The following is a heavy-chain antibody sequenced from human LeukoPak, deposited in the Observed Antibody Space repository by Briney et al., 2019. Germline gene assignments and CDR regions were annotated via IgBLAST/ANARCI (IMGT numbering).Heavy chain of an antibody. Sequence: SETLSLTCTVSGYSISSSYYWSWIRQPAGKGLEWIGRIFTSESTNYNPSLKSRVTMSVDTSKNQVSLKLSSVTAADTAVYYCASTPYSGRGWHFDLWGRGTLVTVSS. V-gene: IGHV4-4*07. CDR3: ASTPYSGRGWHFDL. CDR1: GYSISSSYY. D-gene: IGHD6-13*01. J-gene: IGHJ2*01. CDR2: IFTSEST.